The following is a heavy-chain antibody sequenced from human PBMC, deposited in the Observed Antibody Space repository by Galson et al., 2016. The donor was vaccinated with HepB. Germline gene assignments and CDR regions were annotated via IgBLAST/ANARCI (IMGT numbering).Heavy chain of an antibody. CDR2: MYHTGNT. J-gene: IGHJ4*02. CDR3: AGASWHTSGFVFDF. D-gene: IGHD6-19*01. V-gene: IGHV4-39*01. Sequence: SETLSLTCTVSGGSISSSGYYWGWIRQPPGKGLEWIGSMYHTGNTYYNPSLKSRVSISVDTSKNQFSLKLSSVTAADTAVFYCAGASWHTSGFVFDFWGQGTLVTVSS. CDR1: GGSISSSGYY.